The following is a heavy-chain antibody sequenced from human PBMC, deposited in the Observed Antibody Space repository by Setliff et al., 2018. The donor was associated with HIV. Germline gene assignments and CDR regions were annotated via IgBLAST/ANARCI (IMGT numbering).Heavy chain of an antibody. V-gene: IGHV4-4*07. J-gene: IGHJ3*02. CDR2: IYSDGST. Sequence: PSETLSLTCRVSGGSIRDYYWNWIRQPAGKGLEWIGRIYSDGSTNYNPSLKSRVTMSVDTSKNQFSLKLSSVTAADTAIYYCARAEMATIVAFDIWGQGTMVTVSS. CDR1: GGSIRDYY. D-gene: IGHD5-12*01. CDR3: ARAEMATIVAFDI.